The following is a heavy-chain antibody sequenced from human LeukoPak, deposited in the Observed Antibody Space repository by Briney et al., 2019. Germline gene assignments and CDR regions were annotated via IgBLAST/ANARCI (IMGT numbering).Heavy chain of an antibody. J-gene: IGHJ4*02. CDR2: IPYDGSNK. V-gene: IGHV3-30*03. CDR3: ARAIVAGTPNDY. Sequence: GGSLRLSCAASGFTFSSYGMHWVRQAPGKGLEWVAVIPYDGSNKYYADSVKGRFTISRDNSKNTLYLQMNSLRAEDTAVYYCARAIVAGTPNDYWGQGTLVTVSS. D-gene: IGHD6-19*01. CDR1: GFTFSSYG.